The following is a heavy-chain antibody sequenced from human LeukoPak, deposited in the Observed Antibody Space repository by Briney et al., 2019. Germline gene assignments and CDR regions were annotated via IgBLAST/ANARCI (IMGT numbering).Heavy chain of an antibody. CDR1: GFTFSSYW. CDR2: IKQDESEK. V-gene: IGHV3-7*03. J-gene: IGHJ4*02. CDR3: VRDKLTGASRLDY. Sequence: GGSLRLSCAASGFTFSSYWMSWVRQSPGKGLEGVANIKQDESEKYYVDSVKGRFTISRDNAKNSLYLQMNSLRAEDTAVYYCVRDKLTGASRLDYWGQGTLLTVSS. D-gene: IGHD7-27*01.